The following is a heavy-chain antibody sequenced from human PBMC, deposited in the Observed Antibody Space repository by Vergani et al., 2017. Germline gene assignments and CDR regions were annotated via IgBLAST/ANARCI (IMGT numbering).Heavy chain of an antibody. Sequence: QVQLQESGPGLVKPSQTLSLTCTVSGGSFSTGGQYWTWLRQSAGKGLEWIGRIYTSGATNSNPSLRSRAIMSVDASKKQFSLKLTSVTAADTAVYYCGRLADFYGLGSRLFDLWGQGILVTVSS. CDR2: IYTSGAT. CDR1: GGSFSTGGQY. J-gene: IGHJ4*02. CDR3: GRLADFYGLGSRLFDL. V-gene: IGHV4-61*02. D-gene: IGHD3-10*01.